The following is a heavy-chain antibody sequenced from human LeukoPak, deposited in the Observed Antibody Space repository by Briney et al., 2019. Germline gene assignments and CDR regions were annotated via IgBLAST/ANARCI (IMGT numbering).Heavy chain of an antibody. J-gene: IGHJ5*02. CDR2: IFYSENT. CDR1: GGSISSSSYY. CDR3: ARQTDIAGSRAWFDP. D-gene: IGHD2-15*01. V-gene: IGHV4-39*01. Sequence: SETLSLTCTVSGGSISSSSYYWAWIRQPPGKGLEWIGNIFYSENTHCNPSLKSRVTMSVDTSKNQFSLKLSSVTVADTAVYYCARQTDIAGSRAWFDPWGQGTLVTVSS.